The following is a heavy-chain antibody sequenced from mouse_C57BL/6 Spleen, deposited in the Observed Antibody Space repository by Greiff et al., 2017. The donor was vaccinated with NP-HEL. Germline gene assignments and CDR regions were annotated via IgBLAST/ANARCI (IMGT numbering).Heavy chain of an antibody. J-gene: IGHJ4*01. CDR2: IYTGDGDT. CDR3: DIEYGNTWAMDY. Sequence: VQLQQSGPELVKPGASVKISCKASGYAFSSSWMNWVKQRPGKGLEWIGRIYTGDGDTNSNGKFKGTATLTADKSSSNAYLQLSSLTSEDSAVYFCDIEYGNTWAMDYWGQGTLVTVSS. D-gene: IGHD2-10*02. CDR1: GYAFSSSW. V-gene: IGHV1-82*01.